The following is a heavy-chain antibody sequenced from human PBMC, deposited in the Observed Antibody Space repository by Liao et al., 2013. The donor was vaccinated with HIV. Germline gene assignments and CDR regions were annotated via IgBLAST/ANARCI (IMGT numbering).Heavy chain of an antibody. V-gene: IGHV4-39*02. CDR3: ARDGGRELGSYYYYMDV. D-gene: IGHD1-26*01. CDR2: INHSGST. CDR1: GDSIRRTSYY. J-gene: IGHJ6*03. Sequence: QIQLQESGPGLVKPSETLSLTCTVSGDSIRRTSYYWGWIRQPPGKGLEWIGEINHSGSTNYNPSLKSLFTISVDTSKNHFSLKLSSVTAADTAVYYCARDGGRELGSYYYYMDVWGKGTTVTVSS.